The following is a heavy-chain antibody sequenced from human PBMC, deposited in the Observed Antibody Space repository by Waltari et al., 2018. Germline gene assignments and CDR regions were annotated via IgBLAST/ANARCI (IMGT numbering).Heavy chain of an antibody. Sequence: EVQLVESGGGLVKPGGSLRRACAASGFPFSTYRMNWVRQAPGKGLGWGSSIRGSTGYVYSADSVKGRFTIARDNAKSSLCREMNSLRGEDTAIYYCARAEQPMATIIGVDYWGQGTLVTVSS. J-gene: IGHJ4*02. CDR2: IRGSTGYV. D-gene: IGHD5-12*01. CDR3: ARAEQPMATIIGVDY. V-gene: IGHV3-21*01. CDR1: GFPFSTYR.